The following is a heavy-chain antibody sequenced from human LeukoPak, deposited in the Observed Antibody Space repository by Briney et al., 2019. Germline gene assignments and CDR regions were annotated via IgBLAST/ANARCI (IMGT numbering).Heavy chain of an antibody. Sequence: ASVKVSCKASGYCFTGYYMHWVRQAPGQGLEWMGWINPYSGGTNYAQKFQGRVTMTRDTSISTAYMELSRLRSDDTAVYYCVRDRTKYCSSTSCPLDYWGQGTLVTVSS. J-gene: IGHJ4*02. CDR3: VRDRTKYCSSTSCPLDY. CDR2: INPYSGGT. CDR1: GYCFTGYY. V-gene: IGHV1-2*02. D-gene: IGHD2-2*01.